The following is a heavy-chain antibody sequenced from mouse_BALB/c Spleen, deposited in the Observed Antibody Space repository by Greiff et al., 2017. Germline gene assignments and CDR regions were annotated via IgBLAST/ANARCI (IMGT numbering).Heavy chain of an antibody. Sequence: VQLQQSGAELVRSGASVKLSCTASGFNIKDYYMHWVKQRPEQGLEWIGWIDPENGDTEYAPKFQGKATMTADTSSNTAYLQLSSLTSEDTAVYYCNGATWFAYWGQGTLVTVSA. J-gene: IGHJ3*01. V-gene: IGHV14-4*02. CDR3: NGATWFAY. CDR1: GFNIKDYY. D-gene: IGHD3-1*01. CDR2: IDPENGDT.